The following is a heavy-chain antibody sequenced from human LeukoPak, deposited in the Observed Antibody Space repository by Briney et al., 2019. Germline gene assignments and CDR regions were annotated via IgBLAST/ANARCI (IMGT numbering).Heavy chain of an antibody. J-gene: IGHJ4*02. CDR3: AKDLTNGWGTFDY. Sequence: GGSLRLSCAASGFRFSDHYMDWVRQAPGKGLEWVSVIYSDGSTFYPDSVKGRFTISRHNSKNIVYLQMNSLRTEDTAVYYCAKDLTNGWGTFDYWGQGTLVTVSS. D-gene: IGHD3-16*01. CDR1: GFRFSDHY. CDR2: IYSDGST. V-gene: IGHV3-53*04.